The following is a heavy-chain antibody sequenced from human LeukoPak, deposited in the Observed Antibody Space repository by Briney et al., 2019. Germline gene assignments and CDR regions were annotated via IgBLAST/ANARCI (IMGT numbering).Heavy chain of an antibody. V-gene: IGHV4-39*07. J-gene: IGHJ4*02. CDR3: AREAKNLYYDFWSGYR. D-gene: IGHD3-3*01. CDR1: GGSISSSSYY. Sequence: SETLSLTCTVSGGSISSSSYYWGWIRQPPGKGLEWIGSIYYSGSTYYNPSLKSRVTISVDTSKNQFSLKLSSVTAADTAVYYCAREAKNLYYDFWSGYRWGQGALVTVSS. CDR2: IYYSGST.